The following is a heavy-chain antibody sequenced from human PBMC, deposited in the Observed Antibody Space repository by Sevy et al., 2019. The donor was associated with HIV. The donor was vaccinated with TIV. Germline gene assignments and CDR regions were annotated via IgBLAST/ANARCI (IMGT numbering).Heavy chain of an antibody. CDR1: GGSISSYY. CDR3: ARDSYYYDSSGYSGYYYYGMDV. J-gene: IGHJ6*02. D-gene: IGHD3-22*01. Sequence: SETLSLTCTVSGGSISSYYWSWIRQPPGKGLEWIGYICYSGSTNYNPSLKSRVTISVDTSKNQFSLKLSSVTAADTAVYYCARDSYYYDSSGYSGYYYYGMDVWGQGTTVTVSS. V-gene: IGHV4-59*01. CDR2: ICYSGST.